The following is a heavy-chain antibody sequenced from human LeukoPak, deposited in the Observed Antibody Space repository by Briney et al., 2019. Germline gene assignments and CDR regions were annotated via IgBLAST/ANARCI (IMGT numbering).Heavy chain of an antibody. V-gene: IGHV3-30*18. Sequence: GGSLRLSCAASGFTFSSYGMHWVRQAPGKGLEWVAVISYDGSNKYYADSVKGRFTISRDNSKNTLYLQMNSLRAEDTAVYYCAKDQGSSPFDYWGQGTLVTVSS. J-gene: IGHJ4*02. CDR1: GFTFSSYG. CDR3: AKDQGSSPFDY. CDR2: ISYDGSNK. D-gene: IGHD6-13*01.